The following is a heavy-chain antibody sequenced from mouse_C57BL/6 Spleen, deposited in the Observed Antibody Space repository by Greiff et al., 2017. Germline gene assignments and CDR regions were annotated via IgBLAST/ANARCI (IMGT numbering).Heavy chain of an antibody. CDR1: GFTFSSYA. V-gene: IGHV5-9-1*02. D-gene: IGHD1-1*01. Sequence: EVKLQESGEGLVKPGGSLKLSCAASGFTFSSYAMSWVRQTPEKRLEWVAYISSGGDYIYYADTVKGRFTISRDNARNTLYLQMSSLKSEDTAMYYCTRNYYGSSVDYWGQGTTLTVSS. CDR2: ISSGGDYI. CDR3: TRNYYGSSVDY. J-gene: IGHJ2*01.